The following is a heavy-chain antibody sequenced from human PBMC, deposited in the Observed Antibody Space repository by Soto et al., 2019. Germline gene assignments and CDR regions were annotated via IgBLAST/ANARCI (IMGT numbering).Heavy chain of an antibody. D-gene: IGHD2-2*01. CDR3: ARADIVVVPAASFYFDY. CDR2: ISSSSSYI. CDR1: GFTFSSYS. Sequence: GGSLRLSCAASGFTFSSYSMNWVRQAPGKGLEWVSSISSSSSYIYYADSVKGRFTISRDNAKNSLYLQMNSLRAEDTAVYYCARADIVVVPAASFYFDYWGQGTLVTVSS. V-gene: IGHV3-21*01. J-gene: IGHJ4*02.